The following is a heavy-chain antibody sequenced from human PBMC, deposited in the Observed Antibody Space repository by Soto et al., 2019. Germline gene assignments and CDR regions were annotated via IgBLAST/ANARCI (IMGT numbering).Heavy chain of an antibody. CDR2: IYYSGST. V-gene: IGHV4-59*01. D-gene: IGHD2-15*01. Sequence: PSETLSLTCTVPGGSISSYFWSWIRQPPGKGLEWIGYIYYSGSTNYNPSLKSRVTISVDTSKNQFSLKLSSVTAADTAVYYCARDRYECGGSCYSGYYYYGMDVWGQGTTVTVSS. J-gene: IGHJ6*02. CDR1: GGSISSYF. CDR3: ARDRYECGGSCYSGYYYYGMDV.